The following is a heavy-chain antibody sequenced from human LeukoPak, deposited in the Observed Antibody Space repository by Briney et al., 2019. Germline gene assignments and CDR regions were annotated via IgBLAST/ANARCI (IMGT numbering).Heavy chain of an antibody. Sequence: SETLSLTCTVSGGSISSYYWSWIRQPPGKGLEWIGYICYSGSTNYNPSLKSRVTISVDTSKNQFSLKLSSVTAADTAVYYCARSARRVGAYDYWGQGTLVTVSS. CDR2: ICYSGST. J-gene: IGHJ4*02. V-gene: IGHV4-59*01. D-gene: IGHD1-26*01. CDR1: GGSISSYY. CDR3: ARSARRVGAYDY.